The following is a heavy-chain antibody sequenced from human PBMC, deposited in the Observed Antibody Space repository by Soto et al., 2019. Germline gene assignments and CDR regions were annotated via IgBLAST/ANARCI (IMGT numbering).Heavy chain of an antibody. V-gene: IGHV3-11*01. CDR3: ARPVLIYGFLKRLYYYYDMDV. CDR1: GFTSSDYY. Sequence: GGSLRLSCAASGFTSSDYYMSWIRQAPGKGLEWVSYISSSGSTIYYADSVKGRFTISRDNAKNSLYLQMNSLRAEDTAVYYCARPVLIYGFLKRLYYYYDMDVWGQGTTVTVSS. CDR2: ISSSGSTI. D-gene: IGHD4-17*01. J-gene: IGHJ6*02.